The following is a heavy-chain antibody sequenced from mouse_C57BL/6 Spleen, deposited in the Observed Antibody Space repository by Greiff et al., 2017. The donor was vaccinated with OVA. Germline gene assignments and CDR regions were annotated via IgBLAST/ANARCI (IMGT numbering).Heavy chain of an antibody. CDR1: GFTFSDYY. J-gene: IGHJ4*01. V-gene: IGHV5-16*01. D-gene: IGHD6-1*01. Sequence: EVKLVESEGGLVQPGSSMKLSCTASGFTFSDYYMAWVRQVPEKGLEWVANINYDGSSTYYLDSLKSRFIISRDNAKNILYLQMSSLKSEDTATYYCARGGPTRRAMDYWGQGTSVTVSS. CDR3: ARGGPTRRAMDY. CDR2: INYDGSST.